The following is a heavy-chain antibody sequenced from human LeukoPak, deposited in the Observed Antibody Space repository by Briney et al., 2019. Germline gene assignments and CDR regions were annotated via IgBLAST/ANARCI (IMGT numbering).Heavy chain of an antibody. CDR2: ISSSSYI. Sequence: GGSLRLSCAASGFTFSSYSMNWVRQAPGKGLEWVSSISSSSYIYYADSVKGRFTISRDNAKNSLYLQMNSLRAEDTAVYYCARGIQDILTGYYTDYWGQGTLVTVSS. D-gene: IGHD3-9*01. V-gene: IGHV3-21*01. CDR3: ARGIQDILTGYYTDY. CDR1: GFTFSSYS. J-gene: IGHJ4*02.